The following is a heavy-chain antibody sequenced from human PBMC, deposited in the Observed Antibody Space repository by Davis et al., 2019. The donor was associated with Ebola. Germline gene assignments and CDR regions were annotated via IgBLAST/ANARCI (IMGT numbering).Heavy chain of an antibody. CDR3: AKDIGAGQLGPLDV. CDR2: ISWNSGSI. V-gene: IGHV3-9*01. D-gene: IGHD6-6*01. J-gene: IGHJ6*02. Sequence: PGGSLRLSCAASGFTFDDYAMHWVRQAPGKGLEWVSGISWNSGSIGYADSVKGRFTISRDNAKNSLYLQMNSLRAEDTALYYCAKDIGAGQLGPLDVWGQGTTVTVSS. CDR1: GFTFDDYA.